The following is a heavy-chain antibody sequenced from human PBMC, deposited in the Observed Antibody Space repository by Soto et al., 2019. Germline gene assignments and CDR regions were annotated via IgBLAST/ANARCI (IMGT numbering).Heavy chain of an antibody. CDR3: VRQAKLNTVNANVGFYYGLDV. V-gene: IGHV3-23*01. CDR1: GFIFSDYD. J-gene: IGHJ6*02. D-gene: IGHD1-1*01. CDR2: ISGSGAAT. Sequence: PGGSLRLSCAASGFIFSDYDMSWVRQAPGKGLEWVSGISGSGAATFYADSAKGRFTTSRDNSKNRLFLQMHSLRAEDTAAYFCVRQAKLNTVNANVGFYYGLDVWGQGATVTVSS.